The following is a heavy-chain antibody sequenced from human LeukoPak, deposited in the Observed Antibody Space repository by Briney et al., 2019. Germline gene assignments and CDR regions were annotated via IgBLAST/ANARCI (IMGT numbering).Heavy chain of an antibody. D-gene: IGHD4-4*01. J-gene: IGHJ3*02. CDR1: GFTFSSYW. CDR3: ARDPVERGLQYDAFDI. Sequence: GGSLRLSCAASGFTFSSYWMHWVRQAPGKGLVWVSRINSDGGSTSYADSVKGRFTISRDNAKNTLYLQMNSLRAEDTAVYYCARDPVERGLQYDAFDIWAQDTMDTVSS. V-gene: IGHV3-74*01. CDR2: INSDGGST.